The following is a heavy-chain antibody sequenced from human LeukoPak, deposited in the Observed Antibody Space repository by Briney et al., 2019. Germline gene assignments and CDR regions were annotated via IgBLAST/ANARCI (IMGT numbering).Heavy chain of an antibody. D-gene: IGHD1-14*01. CDR1: GGSMSTYY. CDR2: IYYTGST. V-gene: IGHV4-59*01. J-gene: IGHJ4*02. CDR3: AGMRITTPTVRTLGY. Sequence: SETLSLTCTVSGGSMSTYYWTWIRQPPGKGLEWIGFIYYTGSTNYNPSLKSRVTISVDTSKNQFSLKLSSVTAADTAVYYCAGMRITTPTVRTLGYWGQGTLATVSS.